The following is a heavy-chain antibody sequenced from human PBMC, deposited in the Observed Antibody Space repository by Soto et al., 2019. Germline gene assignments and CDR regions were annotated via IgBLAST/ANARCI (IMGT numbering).Heavy chain of an antibody. D-gene: IGHD3-16*01. Sequence: QVQLQESGPGLVKPSETLSLTCSVSGGSVNNGRSYWTWIRQSPGKGLEWIGYIFYTGNTHYKSSLQSRVSISLDTSRNQFSLRLSPVTAADSAMYYCARGDSAVGGLGEWFDPWGRGTLVIVSS. CDR2: IFYTGNT. CDR1: GGSVNNGRSY. J-gene: IGHJ5*02. CDR3: ARGDSAVGGLGEWFDP. V-gene: IGHV4-61*01.